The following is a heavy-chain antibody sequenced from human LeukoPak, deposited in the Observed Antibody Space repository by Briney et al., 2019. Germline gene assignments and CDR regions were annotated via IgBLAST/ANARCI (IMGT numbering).Heavy chain of an antibody. CDR1: GFTFSSYA. CDR2: ISYDGSNK. CDR3: ARGYSYGYVLDY. V-gene: IGHV3-30*04. J-gene: IGHJ4*02. Sequence: GRSLRLSCAASGFTFSSYAMHWVRQAPGKGRERVAVISYDGSNKYYADSVKGRFTISRDNSKNTLYLQMNSLRAEDTAVYYCARGYSYGYVLDYWGEGTLVTVSS. D-gene: IGHD5-18*01.